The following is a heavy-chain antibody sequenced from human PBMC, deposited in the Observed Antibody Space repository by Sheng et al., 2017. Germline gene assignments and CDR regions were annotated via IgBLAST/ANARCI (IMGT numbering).Heavy chain of an antibody. CDR3: ARDLIEWELLQAFDY. D-gene: IGHD1-26*01. CDR1: GFTFSSYW. Sequence: EVQLVESGGGLVQPGGSLRLSCAASGFTFSSYWMSWVRQAPGKGLEWVANIKQDGSEKYYVDSVKGRFTISRDNAKNSLYLQMNSLRAEDTAVYYCARDLIEWELLQAFDYWGQGTLVTVSS. CDR2: IKQDGSEK. J-gene: IGHJ4*02. V-gene: IGHV3-7*01.